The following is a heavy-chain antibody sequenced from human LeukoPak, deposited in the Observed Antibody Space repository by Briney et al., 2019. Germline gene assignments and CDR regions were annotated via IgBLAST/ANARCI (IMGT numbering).Heavy chain of an antibody. V-gene: IGHV4-4*07. Sequence: SETLSLTCTVSGGSISSYFWTWIRQPAGKGLEWIGRIYTGGSTNYNPSLKSRVTMSVDTSKNQFSLKLSSVTAADTAVYYCARKDTAMAPFDYWGQGTLVTVSS. J-gene: IGHJ4*02. CDR2: IYTGGST. D-gene: IGHD5-18*01. CDR3: ARKDTAMAPFDY. CDR1: GGSISSYF.